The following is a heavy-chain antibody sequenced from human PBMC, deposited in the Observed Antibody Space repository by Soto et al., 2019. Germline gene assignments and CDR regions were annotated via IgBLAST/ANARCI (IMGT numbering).Heavy chain of an antibody. V-gene: IGHV1-18*01. CDR3: ARDRLRGYDSSGFYS. CDR2: INPSDGNR. CDR1: GGTFSTYT. J-gene: IGHJ4*02. Sequence: ASVKVSCKASGGTFSTYTITWVRQAPGQGLEWMGWINPSDGNRNFAQKFEDRVTMTTATSTNTVFLELRSLKSDDTAIYYCARDRLRGYDSSGFYSWGQGTMVTVSS. D-gene: IGHD3-22*01.